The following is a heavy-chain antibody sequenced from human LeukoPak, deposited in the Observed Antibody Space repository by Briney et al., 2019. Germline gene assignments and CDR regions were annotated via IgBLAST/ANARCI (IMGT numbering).Heavy chain of an antibody. D-gene: IGHD7-27*01. CDR1: GLTFRSYW. Sequence: SGGSLRLSCTCSGLTFRSYWMNWVRQAPGKGLEWVANINPGGNEIRSVDSVKGRSIISRDNAKNSLDLQMSSLRVEDTAVYYCMCWGTDNHWGQGILVTVSS. CDR2: INPGGNEI. J-gene: IGHJ4*02. V-gene: IGHV3-7*01. CDR3: MCWGTDNH.